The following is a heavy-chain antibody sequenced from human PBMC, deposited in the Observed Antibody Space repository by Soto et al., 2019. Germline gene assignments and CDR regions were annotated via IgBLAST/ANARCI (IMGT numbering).Heavy chain of an antibody. Sequence: ASVKVSCKASGYTFTSYGISWVRQAPGQGLEWMGGFDPEDGETIYAQKFQGRVTMTEDTSTDTAYMELSSLRSEDTAVYYCAKDRRKSGYESYWGQGTLVTVSS. CDR1: GYTFTSYG. V-gene: IGHV1-24*01. J-gene: IGHJ4*02. CDR3: AKDRRKSGYESY. D-gene: IGHD5-12*01. CDR2: FDPEDGET.